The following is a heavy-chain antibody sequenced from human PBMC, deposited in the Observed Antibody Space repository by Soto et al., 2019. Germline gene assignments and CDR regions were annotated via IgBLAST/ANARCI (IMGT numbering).Heavy chain of an antibody. V-gene: IGHV3-21*01. J-gene: IGHJ4*02. CDR1: GFPFSSYT. Sequence: GGSLRLSCAASGFPFSSYTMTLVRQAPGKGLEWVSSITSSSSFIYYADSVKARFTISRDDAKNSLYLQMNSLRAEDTAVYYCARFFSQWLVHDYWGQGTXVTVSS. D-gene: IGHD6-19*01. CDR2: ITSSSSFI. CDR3: ARFFSQWLVHDY.